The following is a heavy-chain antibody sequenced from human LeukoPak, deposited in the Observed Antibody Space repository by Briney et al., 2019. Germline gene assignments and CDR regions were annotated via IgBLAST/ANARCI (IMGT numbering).Heavy chain of an antibody. Sequence: GGSLRLSCAASGFIFCTHGMRRVRQAPGKGLEWVAFIRSDGTDKSYADSVMGRFTISRDNSKNTLYLQMNTLRAEDTAVYYCGKHDSSSDFWGQGTVVTVSS. CDR1: GFIFCTHG. CDR3: GKHDSSSDF. CDR2: IRSDGTDK. J-gene: IGHJ4*02. V-gene: IGHV3-30*02. D-gene: IGHD3-22*01.